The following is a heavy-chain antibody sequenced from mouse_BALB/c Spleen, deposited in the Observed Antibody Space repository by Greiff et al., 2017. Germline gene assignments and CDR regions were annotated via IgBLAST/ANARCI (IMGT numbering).Heavy chain of an antibody. CDR3: TRRSDGYYDY. CDR2: INPSNGGT. D-gene: IGHD2-3*01. Sequence: QVQLQQSGAELVKPGASVKLSCKASGYTFTSYYMYWVKQRPGQGLEWIGEINPSNGGTNFNEKFKSKATLTVDKSSSRAYMQLSSLTSEDSAVYYCTRRSDGYYDYWGQGTTLTVSS. CDR1: GYTFTSYY. V-gene: IGHV1S81*02. J-gene: IGHJ2*01.